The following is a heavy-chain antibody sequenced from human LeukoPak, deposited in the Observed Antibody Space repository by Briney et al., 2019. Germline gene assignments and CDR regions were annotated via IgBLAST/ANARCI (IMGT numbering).Heavy chain of an antibody. Sequence: KSSETLSLTCSVSGVSIISYQWSWIRQPPGKGLEWIGFIYSSGTTNSNASLKSRVTISVDTSKNQFSLKLSSVTAADTAVYYCARRITIFGVVWYYYMDVWGKGTTVTVSS. D-gene: IGHD3-3*01. CDR3: ARRITIFGVVWYYYMDV. V-gene: IGHV4-4*09. CDR2: IYSSGTT. J-gene: IGHJ6*03. CDR1: GVSIISYQ.